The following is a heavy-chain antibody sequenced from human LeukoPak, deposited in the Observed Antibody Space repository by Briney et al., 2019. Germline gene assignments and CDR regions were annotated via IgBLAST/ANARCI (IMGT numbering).Heavy chain of an antibody. V-gene: IGHV3-74*01. CDR3: ARDRTTVTVFDY. D-gene: IGHD4-17*01. J-gene: IGHJ4*02. CDR1: GFTFSSYW. CDR2: IHSDGSIT. Sequence: GGSLRLTCAASGFTFSSYWMHWVRQAPGKGLVWVSRIHSDGSITSYADSVKGRFTVSRDNAKNTLYLQMNSLRADDTAVYYCARDRTTVTVFDYWGQGTLVTVSS.